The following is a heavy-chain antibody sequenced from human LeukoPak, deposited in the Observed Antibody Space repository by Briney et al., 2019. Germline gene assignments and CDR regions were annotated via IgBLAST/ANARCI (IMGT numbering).Heavy chain of an antibody. D-gene: IGHD3-3*01. CDR3: AKARRFLEWSMHY. Sequence: PGGSLRLSCAASGFTVSSNYMSWVRQAPGKGLEWVSAISGSGGSTYYADSVKGRFTISRDNSKNTLYLQMNSLRAEDTAVYYCAKARRFLEWSMHYWGQGTLVTVSS. CDR1: GFTVSSNY. J-gene: IGHJ4*02. CDR2: ISGSGGST. V-gene: IGHV3-23*01.